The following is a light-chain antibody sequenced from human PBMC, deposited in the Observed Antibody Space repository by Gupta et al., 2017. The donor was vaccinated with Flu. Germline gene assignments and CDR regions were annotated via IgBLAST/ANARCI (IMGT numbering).Light chain of an antibody. CDR1: QSVLYSSNNKNY. J-gene: IGKJ4*01. V-gene: IGKV4-1*01. CDR2: WAS. Sequence: SVDERAAINCKSSQSVLYSSNNKNYLAWYQQKPGQPPKLLISWASTRESGVPDRFSGSGSGTDFTLTISSLQAEDVAVYFCQQYYRTPPTFGGGTKVEIK. CDR3: QQYYRTPPT.